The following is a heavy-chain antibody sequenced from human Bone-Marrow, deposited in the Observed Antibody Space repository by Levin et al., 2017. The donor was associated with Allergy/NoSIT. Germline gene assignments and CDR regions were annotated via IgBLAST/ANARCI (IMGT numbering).Heavy chain of an antibody. CDR3: ARRGPNWGFFDY. Sequence: GESLKFSCAASGFIFSNHVMNWVRQAPGKGLEWVSSITVSGDVTYYADSVKGRFTISRDNSKNILYVQMNSLRAEDTAVYYCARRGPNWGFFDYWGQGTLVTVSS. V-gene: IGHV3-23*01. CDR1: GFIFSNHV. D-gene: IGHD7-27*01. J-gene: IGHJ4*02. CDR2: ITVSGDVT.